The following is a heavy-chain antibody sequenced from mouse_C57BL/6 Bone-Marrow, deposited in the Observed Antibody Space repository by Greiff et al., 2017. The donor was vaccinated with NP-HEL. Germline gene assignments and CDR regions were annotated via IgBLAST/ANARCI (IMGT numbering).Heavy chain of an antibody. J-gene: IGHJ1*03. V-gene: IGHV1-81*01. CDR2: IYPRSGNT. CDR1: GYTFTSYG. Sequence: VQLVESGAELARPGASVKLSCKASGYTFTSYGISWVKQRTGQGLEWIGEIYPRSGNTYYNEKFKGKATLTADKSSSTAYMELRSLTSEDSAVYFCARGYYSNYVWYFDVWGTGTTVTVSS. D-gene: IGHD2-5*01. CDR3: ARGYYSNYVWYFDV.